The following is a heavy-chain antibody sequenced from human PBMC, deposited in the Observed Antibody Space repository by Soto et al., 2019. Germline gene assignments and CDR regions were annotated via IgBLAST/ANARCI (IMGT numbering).Heavy chain of an antibody. J-gene: IGHJ3*02. CDR2: ISSSSYI. CDR3: ARDRVDYVWGSYRYTNDAFDI. CDR1: GFTFSSYS. Sequence: GGSLRLSYAASGFTFSSYSMNWVRQAPGKGLEWVSSISSSSYIYYADSVKGRFTISRDNAKNSLYLQMNSLRAEDTAVYYCARDRVDYVWGSYRYTNDAFDIWGQGTMVTVS. V-gene: IGHV3-21*01. D-gene: IGHD3-16*02.